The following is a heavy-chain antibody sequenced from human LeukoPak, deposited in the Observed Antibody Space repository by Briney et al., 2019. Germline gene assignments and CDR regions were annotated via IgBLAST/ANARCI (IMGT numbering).Heavy chain of an antibody. CDR1: GFTFSSYA. CDR2: ISGSGGST. J-gene: IGHJ4*02. V-gene: IGHV3-23*01. D-gene: IGHD2-21*02. Sequence: GGSLRLSCAASGFTFSSYAMSWVRQAPGKGLGWVSAISGSGGSTYHADSVKGRFTISRDNSKNTLFLQMNSLRAEDTAVYYCAKESLRSPNYFDYWGQGTLVTVSS. CDR3: AKESLRSPNYFDY.